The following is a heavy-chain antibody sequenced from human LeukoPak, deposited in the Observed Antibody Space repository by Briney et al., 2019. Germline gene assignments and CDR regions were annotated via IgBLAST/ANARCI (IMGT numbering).Heavy chain of an antibody. D-gene: IGHD3-3*01. V-gene: IGHV3-30-3*02. CDR2: ISYDGSNK. J-gene: IGHJ4*02. CDR1: GFTFSSYA. Sequence: GRSLRLSCAASGFTFSSYAMHWVRQAPGKGLEWVAVISYDGSNKYYADSVKGRFTISRDNSKNTLYLQMNSLRAEDTAVYYCAKRPDYDFWSGYPFDYWGQGTLVTVSS. CDR3: AKRPDYDFWSGYPFDY.